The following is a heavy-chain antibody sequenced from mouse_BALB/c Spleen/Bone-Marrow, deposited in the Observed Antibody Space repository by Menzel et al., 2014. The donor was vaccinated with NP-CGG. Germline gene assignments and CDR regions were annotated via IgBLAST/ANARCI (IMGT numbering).Heavy chain of an antibody. V-gene: IGHV1-63*02. Sequence: VQRVESGAELVRPGTSVKISCKASGYTFTNYWLGWVKQRPGHGLEWIGDIYPGGGYTNYNEKFKGEATLTADTSSSTAYMQLSSLTSEDSAVYFCARRGTGVDYWGQGTTLTVSS. J-gene: IGHJ2*01. CDR3: ARRGTGVDY. CDR1: GYTFTNYW. CDR2: IYPGGGYT. D-gene: IGHD3-3*01.